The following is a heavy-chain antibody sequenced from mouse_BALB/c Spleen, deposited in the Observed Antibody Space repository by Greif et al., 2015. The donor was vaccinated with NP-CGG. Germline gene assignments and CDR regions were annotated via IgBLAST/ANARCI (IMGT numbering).Heavy chain of an antibody. CDR2: ISDGGSYT. V-gene: IGHV5-4*02. CDR3: ASMDY. CDR1: GFTFSDYY. Sequence: EVQRVESGGGLVKPGGSLKLSCAASGFTFSDYYMYWVRQTPEKRLEWVATISDGGSYTYYPDSVKGRFTISRDNAKNNLYLQMSSLKSEDTAMYYCASMDYWGQGTPVTVSS. J-gene: IGHJ4*01.